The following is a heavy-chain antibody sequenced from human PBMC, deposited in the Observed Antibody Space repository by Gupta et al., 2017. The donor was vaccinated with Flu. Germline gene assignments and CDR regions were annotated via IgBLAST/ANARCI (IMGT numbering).Heavy chain of an antibody. CDR1: GFSFSTYG. V-gene: IGHV3-30*18. CDR2: ISHDGSDK. D-gene: IGHD1-7*01. CDR3: AKDWKWNYNNYGMNV. Sequence: QEQVVESGGDVVQPGRSLRLSCAASGFSFSTYGMHWVRQAPGKGLEWMAVISHDGSDKYYADSVKGRFTISRDNSKNTLYLQMNSLRIEDTAVYYCAKDWKWNYNNYGMNVWGQGTTVTVSS. J-gene: IGHJ6*02.